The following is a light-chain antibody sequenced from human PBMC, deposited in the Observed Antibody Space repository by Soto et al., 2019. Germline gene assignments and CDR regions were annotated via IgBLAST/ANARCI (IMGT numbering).Light chain of an antibody. CDR3: SLYTTTNTLYV. Sequence: QSVLTQPASVSGSPGQSITISCTGTSSYIGGYNFVSWYQQHPGKAPKLIIYEVTNRPSGVSDRFSGSKSVNTASLTISGLQAEDEADYYCSLYTTTNTLYVFGTGTKV. CDR1: SSYIGGYNF. V-gene: IGLV2-14*01. J-gene: IGLJ1*01. CDR2: EVT.